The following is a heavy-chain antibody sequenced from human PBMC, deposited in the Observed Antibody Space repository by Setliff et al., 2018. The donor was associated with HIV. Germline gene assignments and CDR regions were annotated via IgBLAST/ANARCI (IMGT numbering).Heavy chain of an antibody. J-gene: IGHJ6*03. CDR3: AREKGQKHWDYGPYFNYMDV. Sequence: PPDTLSLTCSVSGASITSGSDYWSWIRQPAEKGLEWIGHIYTRGSTNYNPSLKSRVTISLDTSRNHFSLKPSTVTAADTAVYYCAREKGQKHWDYGPYFNYMDVWGKGTTVTVSS. D-gene: IGHD4-17*01. CDR2: IYTRGST. V-gene: IGHV4-61*09. CDR1: GASITSGSDY.